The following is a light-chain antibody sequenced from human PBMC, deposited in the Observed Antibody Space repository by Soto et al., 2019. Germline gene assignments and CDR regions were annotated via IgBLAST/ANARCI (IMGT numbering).Light chain of an antibody. CDR3: LQRSVWPWT. CDR2: DVF. V-gene: IGKV3-11*01. Sequence: IVLTQSPATLSLSPGERATLSCRASQSVGKYLAWYQQRPGQAPRLLIYDVFNRATGIPARFSGSGSGTDFTLTISSLEPEDFAVYYCLQRSVWPWTFGQGTKVEVK. J-gene: IGKJ1*01. CDR1: QSVGKY.